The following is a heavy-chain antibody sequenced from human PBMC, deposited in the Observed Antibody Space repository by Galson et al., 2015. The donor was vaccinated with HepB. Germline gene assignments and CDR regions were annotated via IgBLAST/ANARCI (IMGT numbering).Heavy chain of an antibody. D-gene: IGHD3-10*01. J-gene: IGHJ3*02. Sequence: SLRLSCAASGFTFSTYGMEWVRQAPGRGLEWVALISSDGAVKYYAHSVKGRFTISRDNSKNTLSLQMNSLRSEDTAVYYCAREGVGFDIWGQGTMVTVSS. V-gene: IGHV3-30*04. CDR3: AREGVGFDI. CDR1: GFTFSTYG. CDR2: ISSDGAVK.